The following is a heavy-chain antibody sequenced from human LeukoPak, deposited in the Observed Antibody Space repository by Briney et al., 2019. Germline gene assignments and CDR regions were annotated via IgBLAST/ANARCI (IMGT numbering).Heavy chain of an antibody. CDR2: IKSKTDGGTT. D-gene: IGHD3-9*01. Sequence: GGSLRLSCAASGFTFSSYAMSWVRQAPGKGLEWVGRIKSKTDGGTTDYAAPVKGRFTISRDDSKNTLYLQMNSLKTEDTAVYYCTTLPGGYFDWLLGRGAFDYWGQGTLVTVSS. V-gene: IGHV3-15*01. CDR3: TTLPGGYFDWLLGRGAFDY. CDR1: GFTFSSYA. J-gene: IGHJ4*02.